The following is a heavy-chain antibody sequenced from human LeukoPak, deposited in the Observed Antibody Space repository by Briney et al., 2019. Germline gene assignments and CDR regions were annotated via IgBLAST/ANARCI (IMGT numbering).Heavy chain of an antibody. Sequence: GGSLSFSCAASGFTFSSYGMHWLRQAPGKGLEWLAVISYDGSNQYYPNYVKGRITISRDNSKNTLFLQMNSLRADDTAVYYCAKSPGGYYPWYFVYWGQGAPVTVSS. CDR1: GFTFSSYG. V-gene: IGHV3-30*18. CDR3: AKSPGGYYPWYFVY. J-gene: IGHJ4*02. D-gene: IGHD3-22*01. CDR2: ISYDGSNQ.